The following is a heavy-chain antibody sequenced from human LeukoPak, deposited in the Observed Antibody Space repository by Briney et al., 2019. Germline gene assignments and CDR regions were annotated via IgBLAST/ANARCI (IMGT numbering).Heavy chain of an antibody. CDR2: ISGSGGST. CDR3: AKGSRWIQPYFDY. CDR1: GFTFSGYG. D-gene: IGHD5-18*01. Sequence: GGSLRLSCAASGFTFSGYGMSWVRQAPGKGLEWVSAISGSGGSTYYADSVKGRFTISRDNSKNTLSLQMNSLRAEDTAVYYCAKGSRWIQPYFDYWGQGTLVTVSS. V-gene: IGHV3-23*01. J-gene: IGHJ4*02.